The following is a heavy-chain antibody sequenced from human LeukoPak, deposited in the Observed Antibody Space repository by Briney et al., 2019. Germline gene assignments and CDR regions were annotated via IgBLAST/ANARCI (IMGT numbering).Heavy chain of an antibody. CDR1: GGTFSSYA. CDR2: IIPIFGTA. J-gene: IGHJ4*02. Sequence: GASVKVSCKASGGTFSSYAISWVRQAPGQGLEWMGGIIPIFGTANYAQKFQGRVTITADESTSTAYMELSSLRSEDTAVYYCARDAVLRYFDWAPRGGLFDYWGQGTLVTVSS. CDR3: ARDAVLRYFDWAPRGGLFDY. D-gene: IGHD3-9*01. V-gene: IGHV1-69*13.